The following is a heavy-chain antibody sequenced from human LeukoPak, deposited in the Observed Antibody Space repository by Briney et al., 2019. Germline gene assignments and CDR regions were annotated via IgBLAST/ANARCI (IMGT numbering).Heavy chain of an antibody. Sequence: SETLSLTCAVYGGSFSDYYWSWIRQPPGKGLEWIGEINHSGSTNYNPSLKSRVTISVDTSKNQFSLKLSSVTAADTAVYYCARWDSSSWYYFDYWGQGTLVTVSS. CDR1: GGSFSDYY. CDR3: ARWDSSSWYYFDY. CDR2: INHSGST. D-gene: IGHD6-13*01. J-gene: IGHJ4*02. V-gene: IGHV4-34*01.